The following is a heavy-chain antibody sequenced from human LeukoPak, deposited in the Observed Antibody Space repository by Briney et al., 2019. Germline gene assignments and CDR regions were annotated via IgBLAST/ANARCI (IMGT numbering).Heavy chain of an antibody. CDR3: ARENFSGSYASYFDL. J-gene: IGHJ2*01. V-gene: IGHV1-18*01. CDR1: GYTFTSYG. CDR2: ISAYNGNT. Sequence: ASVKLSCKASGYTFTSYGISWVRQAPGQGLEWMGWISAYNGNTNYAQKLQGRVTMTTDTSTSTDYMELRSLRSDDTAVYYCARENFSGSYASYFDLWGRGTLVTVSS. D-gene: IGHD1-26*01.